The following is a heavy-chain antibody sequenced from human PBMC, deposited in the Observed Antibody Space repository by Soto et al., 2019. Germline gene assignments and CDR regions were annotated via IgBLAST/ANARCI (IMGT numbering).Heavy chain of an antibody. D-gene: IGHD2-8*01. V-gene: IGHV3-23*01. CDR2: ISGSGGST. Sequence: PGGSLRLSCAASGFTFSSYAMSWVRQAPGKGLEWVSAISGSGGSTYYADSVKGRFTISRDNSKNTLYLQMNSLRAEDTAVYYCAKKFGRYCTNGVCYSDIDYWGQGTLVTVSS. CDR3: AKKFGRYCTNGVCYSDIDY. J-gene: IGHJ4*02. CDR1: GFTFSSYA.